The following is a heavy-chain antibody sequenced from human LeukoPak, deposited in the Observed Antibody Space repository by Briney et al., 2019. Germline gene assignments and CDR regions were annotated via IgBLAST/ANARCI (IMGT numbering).Heavy chain of an antibody. V-gene: IGHV4-39*07. D-gene: IGHD6-13*01. CDR2: IYYSGST. Sequence: PSETLSLTCTVSGGSISSSSYYWGWIRQPPGEGLEWIGSIYYSGSTYYNPSLKSRVTISVDTSKNQFSLKLSSVTAADTAVYYSARSGIAAAVGGDDAFDIWGQGTMVTVSS. CDR3: ARSGIAAAVGGDDAFDI. J-gene: IGHJ3*02. CDR1: GGSISSSSYY.